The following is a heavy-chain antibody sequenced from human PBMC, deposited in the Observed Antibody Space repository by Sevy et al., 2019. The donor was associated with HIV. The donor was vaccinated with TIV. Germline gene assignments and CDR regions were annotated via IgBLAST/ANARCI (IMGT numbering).Heavy chain of an antibody. V-gene: IGHV1-24*01. J-gene: IGHJ4*02. CDR3: ATIKDYYASSGYPFDF. CDR2: FYPEDGET. CDR1: VYTLTQLS. Sequence: ASVKVSCKVSVYTLTQLSMNSVRQAPGKGLEWMGSFYPEDGETIYAQKFQGRVTMTKDRSTETAYMDLSRLRSEDTAVHYCATIKDYYASSGYPFDFWGQGTMVTVSS. D-gene: IGHD3-22*01.